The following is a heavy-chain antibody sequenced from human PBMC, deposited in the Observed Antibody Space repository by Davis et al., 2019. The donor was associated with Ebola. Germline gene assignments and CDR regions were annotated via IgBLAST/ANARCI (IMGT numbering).Heavy chain of an antibody. CDR2: INPYRGNT. V-gene: IGHV1-18*01. D-gene: IGHD1-26*01. CDR3: VTGNYYGFDI. J-gene: IGHJ3*02. CDR1: DYMFSSYG. Sequence: AASVKVSCKSSDYMFSSYGISWVRQAPGQGLEWMGWINPYRGNTNYAQNLQGRVTMTTDTSTDTAYMELRSLRSDDTAVFYCVTGNYYGFDIWGQGTLVIVSS.